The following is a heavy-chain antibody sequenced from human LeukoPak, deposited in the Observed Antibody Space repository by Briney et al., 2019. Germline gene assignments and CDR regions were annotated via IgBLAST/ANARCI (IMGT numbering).Heavy chain of an antibody. V-gene: IGHV3-15*01. CDR3: TTGTTDIVVVPAAPSAFDI. D-gene: IGHD2-2*01. J-gene: IGHJ3*02. CDR2: IKSKTDGGTT. Sequence: RGSLRLSCAASGFTFSNAWMSWVRQAPGKGLEWVGRIKSKTDGGTTDYAAPVKGRFTISRDDSKNTLYLQMNSLKTEDTAVYYCTTGTTDIVVVPAAPSAFDIWGQGTMVTVSS. CDR1: GFTFSNAW.